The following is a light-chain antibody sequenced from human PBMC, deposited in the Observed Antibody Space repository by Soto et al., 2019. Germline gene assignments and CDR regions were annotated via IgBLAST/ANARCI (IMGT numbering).Light chain of an antibody. Sequence: QSALTQPPSASGSPGQSVTISCTGTSSDVGGYDYVSWYQQQSGEAPKLIIYEVTNRPSGGPDRFSGSKSGNTASLTVSGLQAEDEADYYCGSYAGSNNVIFGAGTQLTVL. CDR2: EVT. CDR1: SSDVGGYDY. V-gene: IGLV2-8*01. CDR3: GSYAGSNNVI. J-gene: IGLJ2*01.